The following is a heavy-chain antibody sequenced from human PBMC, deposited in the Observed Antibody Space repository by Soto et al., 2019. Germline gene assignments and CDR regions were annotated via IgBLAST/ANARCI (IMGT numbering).Heavy chain of an antibody. D-gene: IGHD6-19*01. CDR3: AREQIGVAGSTYDY. CDR1: GFTFRTYG. Sequence: QVQLVESGGGVVQPGTSLRLSCAASGFTFRTYGMHWVRQAPGKGLDWVALIWYDGSRTHYAESVKGRFTISRDNSKNTLFLQMNSLRVEDTAVYYCAREQIGVAGSTYDYWGQGTLVTVSS. J-gene: IGHJ4*02. CDR2: IWYDGSRT. V-gene: IGHV3-33*01.